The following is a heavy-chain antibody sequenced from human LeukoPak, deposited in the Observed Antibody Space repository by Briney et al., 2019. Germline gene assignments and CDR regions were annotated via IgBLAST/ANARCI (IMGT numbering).Heavy chain of an antibody. J-gene: IGHJ3*02. CDR2: IYYSGST. V-gene: IGHV4-59*08. Sequence: SETLSLTCTVSGGSISSYYWSWIRQPPGKGLEWIGYIYYSGSTNYNPSLKSRVTISVDTSKNQFSLKLSSETAADTAVYYCARHLSLDAFDIWGQGTMVTVSS. CDR1: GGSISSYY. CDR3: ARHLSLDAFDI.